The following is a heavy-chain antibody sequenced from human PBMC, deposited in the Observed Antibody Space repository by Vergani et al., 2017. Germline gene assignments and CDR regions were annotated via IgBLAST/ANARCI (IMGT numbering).Heavy chain of an antibody. CDR1: GGTFSSYA. D-gene: IGHD6-13*01. J-gene: IGHJ5*02. CDR3: ARGLAAAGTKQDNWFDP. Sequence: QVQLVQSGAEVKKPGSSVKVSCKASGGTFSSYAISWVRQAPGQGLEWMGGIIPIFGTANYAQKFQGRVTITADESTSTAYMELSSLRSEDTAVYYCARGLAAAGTKQDNWFDPWGQGTLVTVSS. CDR2: IIPIFGTA. V-gene: IGHV1-69*01.